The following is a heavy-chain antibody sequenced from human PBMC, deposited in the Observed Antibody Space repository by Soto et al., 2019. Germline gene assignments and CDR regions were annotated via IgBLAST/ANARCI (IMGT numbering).Heavy chain of an antibody. Sequence: EVQLLESGGGLVQPGGSLRLSCAASGFTFSSYAMSWVRQTPGKGLEWVSAISGSGDSTYYADSVKGRFTISRDNSKNTLYLQMSSLRADDTAVYYCAKLRWGSDNWFDPWGQGTLVTVSS. J-gene: IGHJ5*02. CDR3: AKLRWGSDNWFDP. V-gene: IGHV3-23*01. CDR2: ISGSGDST. CDR1: GFTFSSYA. D-gene: IGHD3-10*01.